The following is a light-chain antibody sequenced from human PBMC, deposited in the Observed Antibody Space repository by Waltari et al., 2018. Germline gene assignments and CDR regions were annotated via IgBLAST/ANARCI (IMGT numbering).Light chain of an antibody. Sequence: DTVMTQTPLSLSVTPGQPASISYKSSQSLLSTDGKTYLYWYLQKPGQSPQLLIYEVSVRFSGVPDRFSGSGSGTDFTLKISRVEAEDVGIYYCMQATHIPYTFGQGTKLQIK. CDR1: QSLLSTDGKTY. V-gene: IGKV2-29*02. CDR3: MQATHIPYT. CDR2: EVS. J-gene: IGKJ2*01.